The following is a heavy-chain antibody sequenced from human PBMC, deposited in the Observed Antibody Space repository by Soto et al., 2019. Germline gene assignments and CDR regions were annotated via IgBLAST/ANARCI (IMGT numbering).Heavy chain of an antibody. CDR2: IIPIFGTV. CDR3: ARAPFDDLGYQYKNGLDV. CDR1: GETFSSSA. J-gene: IGHJ6*01. V-gene: IGHV1-69*13. Sequence: SVKVSCKASGETFSSSAINWVLQAPGQGLEWMGGIIPIFGTVNYAQKFKGRVTITAGESTRTAYMELSSLRSEDTAVYFCARAPFDDLGYQYKNGLDVWGQGNKVTVTS. D-gene: IGHD3-22*01.